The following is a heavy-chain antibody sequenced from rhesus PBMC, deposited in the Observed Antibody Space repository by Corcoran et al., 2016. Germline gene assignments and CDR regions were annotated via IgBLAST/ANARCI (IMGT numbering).Heavy chain of an antibody. CDR2: FGGSSDST. CDR3: SRGSYGIFDY. V-gene: IGHV4-127*01. Sequence: QVQLQESGPGLVKPSETLSLTCAVSGYSISSGYGWSWIRQPPGKGLEWIGYFGGSSDSTNYNPSLKSRVTISTDTSKNQFSLKLSSVTAADTAVYYCSRGSYGIFDYWGQGVLVTVSS. D-gene: IGHD4-4*01. CDR1: GYSISSGYG. J-gene: IGHJ4*01.